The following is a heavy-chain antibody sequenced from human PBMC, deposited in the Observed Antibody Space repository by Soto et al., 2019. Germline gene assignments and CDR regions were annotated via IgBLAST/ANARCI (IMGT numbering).Heavy chain of an antibody. V-gene: IGHV3-48*03. CDR2: ITGSGGAI. CDR3: AKVAPFMLGSAV. CDR1: WCACGSSE. D-gene: IGHD3-10*02. Sequence: LILSCLVLWCACGSSEMNRIRPPPEKGLEWLAYITGSGGAIFHADSVKGRFSISRDNAKNSLFLEMNHLTADDTCVYYCAKVAPFMLGSAVWGQGILVTVS. J-gene: IGHJ4*02.